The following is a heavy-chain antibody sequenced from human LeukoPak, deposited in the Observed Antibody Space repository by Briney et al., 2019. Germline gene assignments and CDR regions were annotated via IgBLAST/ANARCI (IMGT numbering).Heavy chain of an antibody. CDR2: IYTCGST. CDR3: ARDYDFWSGYYSYWYFDL. Sequence: SETLSLTCTVSGGSISSYYWSWIRQPAGKGLEWIGRIYTCGSTNYNPSLKSRVTMSVDTSKNQFSLKLSSVTAADTAVYYCARDYDFWSGYYSYWYFDLWGRGTLVTVSS. V-gene: IGHV4-4*07. J-gene: IGHJ2*01. D-gene: IGHD3-3*01. CDR1: GGSISSYY.